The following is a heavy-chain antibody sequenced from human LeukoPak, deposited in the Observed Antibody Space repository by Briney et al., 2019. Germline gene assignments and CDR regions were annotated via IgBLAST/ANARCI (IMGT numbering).Heavy chain of an antibody. CDR2: IKQDGSDE. CDR1: GFTFSRHW. D-gene: IGHD3-10*01. V-gene: IGHV3-7*01. J-gene: IGHJ4*02. Sequence: GGSLRLSCAASGFTFSRHWMSWVRQAPGKGWEGVANIKQDGSDEYCVDSVKGRFTISRDNAKNSLSLQMNSLRVEDTAVYYCARDRGFGANDYWGQGTLVTVSS. CDR3: ARDRGFGANDY.